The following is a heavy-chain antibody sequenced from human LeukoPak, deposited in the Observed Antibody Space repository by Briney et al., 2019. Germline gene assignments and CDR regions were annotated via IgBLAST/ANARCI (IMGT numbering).Heavy chain of an antibody. Sequence: PGRSLRLSCAASGFTFSSYAMHWVRQAPGKGLEWVAVISYDGSNKYYADSVKGRFTISRDNSKNTLYLQMNSLRAEDTAVYYCASQYYDILTGYPGVWAFDIWGQGTMVTVSS. J-gene: IGHJ3*02. V-gene: IGHV3-30*04. D-gene: IGHD3-9*01. CDR3: ASQYYDILTGYPGVWAFDI. CDR2: ISYDGSNK. CDR1: GFTFSSYA.